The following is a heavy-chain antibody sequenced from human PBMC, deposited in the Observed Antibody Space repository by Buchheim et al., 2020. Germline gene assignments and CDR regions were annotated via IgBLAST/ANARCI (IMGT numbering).Heavy chain of an antibody. J-gene: IGHJ4*02. CDR2: IYYSGST. V-gene: IGHV4-59*08. CDR3: ARYSYGSGRFDY. CDR1: GGSISSYY. D-gene: IGHD5-18*01. Sequence: QVQLQESGPGLVKPSETLSLTCTVSGGSISSYYWSWIRQPPGKGLEWIGYIYYSGSTNYNPPLKSRVTISVDTSKNQFSLKLSSVTAADTAVYYCARYSYGSGRFDYWGQGTL.